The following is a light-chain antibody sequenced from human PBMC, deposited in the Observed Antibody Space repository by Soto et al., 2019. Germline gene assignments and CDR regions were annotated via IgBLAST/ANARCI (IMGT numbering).Light chain of an antibody. CDR1: QSISSW. J-gene: IGKJ1*01. V-gene: IGKV1-5*01. CDR3: YQYTRYFWT. Sequence: GVINNKTCRASQSISSWLAWYQQTPGKAPKLLIYDASSLESGVPSRFSGSGSGTEFTLTISRPQPVDLGTHYSYQYTRYFWTSSQQTKVDIK. CDR2: DAS.